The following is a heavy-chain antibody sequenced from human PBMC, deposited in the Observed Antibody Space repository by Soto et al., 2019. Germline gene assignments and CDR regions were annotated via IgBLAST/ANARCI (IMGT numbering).Heavy chain of an antibody. V-gene: IGHV1-69*01. CDR1: GGAFRNYA. Sequence: QVQLVQSVAEVKKPGSSVKVSCTASGGAFRNYAVSWVRQAPGQGLEWMGSVMPTFGAGVYAQKFQGRLTIFADESTNTAYLTVSSLTFEDPAIYYCAPSCGFYEAMDAWGQGTTLTVSS. CDR3: APSCGFYEAMDA. D-gene: IGHD3-22*01. CDR2: VMPTFGAG. J-gene: IGHJ6*01.